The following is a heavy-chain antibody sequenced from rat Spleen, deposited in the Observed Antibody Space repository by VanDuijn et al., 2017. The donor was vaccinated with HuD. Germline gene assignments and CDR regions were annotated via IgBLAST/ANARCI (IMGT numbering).Heavy chain of an antibody. J-gene: IGHJ2*01. D-gene: IGHD1-11*01. CDR2: IIYDGSNT. CDR1: GFTFSDFN. V-gene: IGHV5S10*01. CDR3: TTANNGGFSELYYFDY. Sequence: EVQLVESGGGLVQPGRSLKLSCAASGFTFSDFNMAWVRQSPKKGLEWVATIIYDGSNTFYRVSVKGRFTVSRDNAKSTLYLQMNSLRSEDTATYYCTTANNGGFSELYYFDYWGQGVMVTVSS.